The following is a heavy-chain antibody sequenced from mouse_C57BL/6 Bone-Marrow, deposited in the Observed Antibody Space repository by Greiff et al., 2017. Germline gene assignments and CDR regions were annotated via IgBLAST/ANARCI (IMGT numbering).Heavy chain of an antibody. CDR1: GFTFSDFY. V-gene: IGHV7-1*01. CDR2: SRNKANDYTT. CDR3: ARDVGTVVATDWYFDV. J-gene: IGHJ1*03. D-gene: IGHD1-1*01. Sequence: EVQLQESGGGLVQSGRSLRLSCATSGFTFSDFYMEWVRQAPGKGLEWIAASRNKANDYTTEYSASVKGRFIVSRDTSQSILYLQMNALRAEDTAIYYCARDVGTVVATDWYFDVWGTGTTVTVSS.